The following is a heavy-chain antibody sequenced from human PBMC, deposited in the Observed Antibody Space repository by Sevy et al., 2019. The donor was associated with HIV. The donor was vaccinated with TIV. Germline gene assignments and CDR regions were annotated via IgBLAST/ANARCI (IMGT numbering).Heavy chain of an antibody. Sequence: GGSLRLSCAASGFTFSSYAMNWFRQAPGKGLEWVSGISGRGGSTYYADSVKGRFTISRDNSKNTLFLQMNTLRAEDTAVYYCAKVIGDTGAYVSDYWGQGTLVTVSS. D-gene: IGHD4-17*01. CDR2: ISGRGGST. CDR1: GFTFSSYA. J-gene: IGHJ4*02. CDR3: AKVIGDTGAYVSDY. V-gene: IGHV3-23*01.